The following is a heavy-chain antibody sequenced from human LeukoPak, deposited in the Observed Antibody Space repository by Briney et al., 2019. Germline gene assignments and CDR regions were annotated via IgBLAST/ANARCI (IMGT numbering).Heavy chain of an antibody. Sequence: SETLSLTWTVSGASIGSVYWSWIRQPAGKGLEWIGRLYNGGDTNYSPSLRSRVAIPVDTSKNQFSLKLNSVTAADTAVYYCARGVEASGVGFYAFDIWGQGTVVTVSS. D-gene: IGHD6-13*01. CDR1: GASIGSVY. CDR3: ARGVEASGVGFYAFDI. J-gene: IGHJ3*02. V-gene: IGHV4-4*07. CDR2: LYNGGDT.